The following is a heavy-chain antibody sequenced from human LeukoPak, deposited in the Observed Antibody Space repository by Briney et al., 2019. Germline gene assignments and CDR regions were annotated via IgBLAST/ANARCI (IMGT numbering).Heavy chain of an antibody. Sequence: SETLSLTCTVSGGSISSYYWSWIRQPPGKGLEWIGYIYYSGSTNYNPSLKSRVTISVDTSKNHFSLKLSSVTAADTAVYYCARRLRPAVAPGYYFDYWGQGTLVTVSS. CDR2: IYYSGST. D-gene: IGHD6-19*01. CDR3: ARRLRPAVAPGYYFDY. V-gene: IGHV4-59*01. J-gene: IGHJ4*02. CDR1: GGSISSYY.